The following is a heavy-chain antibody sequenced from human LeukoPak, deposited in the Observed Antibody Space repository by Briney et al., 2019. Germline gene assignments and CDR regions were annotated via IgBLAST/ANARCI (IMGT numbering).Heavy chain of an antibody. CDR1: GGSISSSSYY. D-gene: IGHD6-19*01. CDR2: IFYSGST. V-gene: IGHV4-39*01. J-gene: IGHJ4*02. CDR3: ATTPALAVAGTLDPKE. Sequence: KPSGTLSLTCTVSGGSISSSSYYWGWIRQSPGKGLEWIGSIFYSGSTYYNPSLKSRVTISIDTSENQFSLKLSSVTAADTAVYYCATTPALAVAGTLDPKEWGQGTVVTVSS.